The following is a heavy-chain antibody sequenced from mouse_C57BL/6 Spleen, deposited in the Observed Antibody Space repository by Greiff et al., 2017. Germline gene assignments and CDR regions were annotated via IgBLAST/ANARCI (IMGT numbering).Heavy chain of an antibody. CDR2: IDPSDSYT. J-gene: IGHJ2*01. CDR1: GYTFTSYW. D-gene: IGHD1-1*01. CDR3: ARGRDTTVVATYPYYFDY. V-gene: IGHV1-69*01. Sequence: QVQLQQPGAELVMPGASVKLSCKASGYTFTSYWMHWVKQRPGQGLEWIGEIDPSDSYTNYNQKFKGKSTLTVDKSSSTAYMHLSSLTSEDSAVYYCARGRDTTVVATYPYYFDYWGQGTTLTVSS.